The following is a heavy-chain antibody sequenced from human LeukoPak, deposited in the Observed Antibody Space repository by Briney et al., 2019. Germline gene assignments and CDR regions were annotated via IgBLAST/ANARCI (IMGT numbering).Heavy chain of an antibody. CDR1: GFAVSYNY. V-gene: IGHV3-66*01. J-gene: IGHJ4*02. D-gene: IGHD5-18*01. CDR2: IYSGGST. CDR3: AKGGVIQLWLLDY. Sequence: GGSLSLSCAASGFAVSYNYMTWVRRAPGKGVGWGSVIYSGGSTYYAYTVKGRVTISRDNSKNTLYLQMNSLRTEDTAVYYCAKGGVIQLWLLDYWGQGTLVTVSS.